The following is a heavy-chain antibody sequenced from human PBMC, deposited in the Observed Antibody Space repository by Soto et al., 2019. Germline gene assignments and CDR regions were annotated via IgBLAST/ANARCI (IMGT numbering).Heavy chain of an antibody. J-gene: IGHJ4*02. CDR1: GFTFSSYS. V-gene: IGHV3-21*01. D-gene: IGHD3-3*01. CDR2: ISSSRSHI. CDR3: ARDPGGSGYYDY. Sequence: GGSMRLSCAASGFTFSSYSMNWVRQAPGKGLEWVSSISSSRSHIYYAASVNGRFTISRDNAKNSLCLQMNSLRAEDTSVYYCARDPGGSGYYDYWGQGTLVTVSS.